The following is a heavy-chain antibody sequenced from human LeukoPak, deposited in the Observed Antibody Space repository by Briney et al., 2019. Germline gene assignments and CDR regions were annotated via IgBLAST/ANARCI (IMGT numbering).Heavy chain of an antibody. J-gene: IGHJ4*02. Sequence: SETLSLTCAVYGGSFSDYYWSWIRQPPGKGLEWIGEINPSGSTNYSPSLKSRVAISVDTSKNQFSLKLSSVTAADTAVYYCASFNYYDSGTYSPRFDYWGQGTLVTVSS. D-gene: IGHD3-22*01. V-gene: IGHV4-34*01. CDR3: ASFNYYDSGTYSPRFDY. CDR1: GGSFSDYY. CDR2: INPSGST.